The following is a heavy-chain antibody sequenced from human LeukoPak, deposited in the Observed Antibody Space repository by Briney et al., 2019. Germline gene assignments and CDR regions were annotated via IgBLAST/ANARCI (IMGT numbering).Heavy chain of an antibody. CDR3: TRIYGTTPDY. J-gene: IGHJ4*02. D-gene: IGHD1-1*01. CDR2: IWYDGGKR. CDR1: GYTFSSHG. Sequence: PGGSLRLSCAASGYTFSSHGLHWVRQAPGKGLEWVAVIWYDGGKRYYADPVKGRFTVSKDNSKNTLYLQMNSLRVEDTAVYYCTRIYGTTPDYWGQGTLVTVSS. V-gene: IGHV3-33*01.